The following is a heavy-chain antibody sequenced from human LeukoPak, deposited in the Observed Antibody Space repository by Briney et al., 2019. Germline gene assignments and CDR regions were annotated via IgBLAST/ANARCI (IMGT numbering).Heavy chain of an antibody. Sequence: GGSLRLSCAASGFTFSSYAMYWVRQAPGQGLEWVSGIFGSGGSTHYADSVKGRFTISRDNSKNTVYLQMNSLRAEDTAVYYGAKTATGYSSGRFPGWPVDYWGQGTLVTVSS. V-gene: IGHV3-23*01. D-gene: IGHD6-19*01. CDR1: GFTFSSYA. CDR3: AKTATGYSSGRFPGWPVDY. CDR2: IFGSGGST. J-gene: IGHJ4*02.